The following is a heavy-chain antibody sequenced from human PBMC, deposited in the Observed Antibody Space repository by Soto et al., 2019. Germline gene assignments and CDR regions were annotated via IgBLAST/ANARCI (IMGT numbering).Heavy chain of an antibody. D-gene: IGHD2-2*01. CDR3: ARVPPPGYCSSTSCYWTVDWFDP. CDR2: ISAYNGNT. CDR1: GYTFTSYG. Sequence: ASVKVSCKASGYTFTSYGISWVRQAPGQGLEWMGWISAYNGNTNYAQKLQGRVTMTTDTSTSTAYMELRSLRSDDTAVYYCARVPPPGYCSSTSCYWTVDWFDPWGQGTLVTVSS. J-gene: IGHJ5*02. V-gene: IGHV1-18*01.